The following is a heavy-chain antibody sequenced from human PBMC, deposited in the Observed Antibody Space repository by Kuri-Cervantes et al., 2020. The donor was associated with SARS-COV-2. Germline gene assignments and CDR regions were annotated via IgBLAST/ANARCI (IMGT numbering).Heavy chain of an antibody. CDR2: LYYSGTT. J-gene: IGHJ4*02. V-gene: IGHV4-39*01. CDR3: ARHLGGYGDRGFDF. CDR1: GGSITTYSYY. D-gene: IGHD4-17*01. Sequence: ESLKISCTVSGGSITTYSYYWGWIRQPPGKGLEWIGSLYYSGTTSHNPSLKSRVTISLDTSKNQFSLRLTSVTAADSAVYYCARHLGGYGDRGFDFWGQGTLVTVSS.